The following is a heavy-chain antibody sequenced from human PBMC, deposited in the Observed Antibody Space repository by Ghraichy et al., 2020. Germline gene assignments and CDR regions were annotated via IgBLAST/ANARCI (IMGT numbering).Heavy chain of an antibody. CDR1: GYTFTSYG. J-gene: IGHJ6*02. Sequence: ASVKVSCKASGYTFTSYGISWVRQAPGQGLEWMGWISADNGNTNYAQKLQGRVTMTTDTSTSTAYMELSSLRSDDTAVYYCARDIGGNTAMDQPYYYYGMDVWGQGTTVTVSS. V-gene: IGHV1-18*04. CDR3: ARDIGGNTAMDQPYYYYGMDV. CDR2: ISADNGNT. D-gene: IGHD5-18*01.